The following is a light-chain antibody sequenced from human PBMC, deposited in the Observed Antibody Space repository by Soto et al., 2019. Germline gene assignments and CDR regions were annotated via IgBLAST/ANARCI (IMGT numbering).Light chain of an antibody. CDR3: STWDDSLNGHV. CDR2: SNN. Sequence: SALTQPASASGTTGQRVSICRAGRSSNIGSNTVNWYQQLPGTTTNLLIYSNNQRPSWDPDRFSGSKSGTSASLAISGLLSYYAPVYYYSTWDDSLNGHVFGT. J-gene: IGLJ1*01. V-gene: IGLV1-44*01. CDR1: SSNIGSNT.